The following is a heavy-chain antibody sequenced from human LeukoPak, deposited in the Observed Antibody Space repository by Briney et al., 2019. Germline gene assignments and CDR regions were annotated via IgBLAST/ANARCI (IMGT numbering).Heavy chain of an antibody. CDR1: GGSISSYY. Sequence: SETLSLTCTVSGGSISSYYWNWIRQPPGKGLEWIGSIYYSGSTYYNPSLKSRVTISVDTSKNQFSLKLSSVTAADTAVYYCARDQGGYYFWGQGTLVTVSS. CDR3: ARDQGGYYF. J-gene: IGHJ4*02. CDR2: IYYSGST. V-gene: IGHV4-39*07. D-gene: IGHD2/OR15-2a*01.